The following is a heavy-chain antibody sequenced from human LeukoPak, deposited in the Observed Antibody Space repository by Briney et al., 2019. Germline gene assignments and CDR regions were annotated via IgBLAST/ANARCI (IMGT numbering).Heavy chain of an antibody. CDR1: GFTFSSYW. D-gene: IGHD3-22*01. CDR3: ARGQSPAGDTYYYDSSLDY. J-gene: IGHJ4*02. Sequence: QSGGSLRLSCAASGFTFSSYWMHWVRQAPGKGLVWVSRINSDGSSTSYADSVKGRFTISRDNAKNTLYLQMNSLRAEDTAVYYCARGQSPAGDTYYYDSSLDYWGQGTLVTVSS. V-gene: IGHV3-74*01. CDR2: INSDGSST.